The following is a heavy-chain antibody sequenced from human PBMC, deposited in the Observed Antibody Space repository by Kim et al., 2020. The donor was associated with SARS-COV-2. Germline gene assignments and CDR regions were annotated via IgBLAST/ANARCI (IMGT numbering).Heavy chain of an antibody. Sequence: GGSLRLSCAASGFSFSSYGMHWVRQAPGKGLEWVAVIWYDGTNKYYADSVKGRFTISRDNSKNTAYLEMNSLRDEDTARYYCARDISSGWLDYWGQGTLVTVSS. V-gene: IGHV3-33*01. CDR2: IWYDGTNK. CDR1: GFSFSSYG. D-gene: IGHD6-19*01. J-gene: IGHJ4*02. CDR3: ARDISSGWLDY.